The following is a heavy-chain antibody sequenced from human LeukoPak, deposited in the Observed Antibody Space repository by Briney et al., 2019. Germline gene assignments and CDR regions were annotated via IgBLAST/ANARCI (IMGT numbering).Heavy chain of an antibody. D-gene: IGHD3-3*01. CDR3: ARAPRFWSGYPYFDY. Sequence: PSETLSLTCTVSGGSISSYYWSWIRQPPGKGLEWIGYIYYSGSTNYNPSLKSRVTISVDTSKNQFSLKLSSVTAADTAVYYCARAPRFWSGYPYFDYWGQGTLVTVSS. V-gene: IGHV4-59*01. J-gene: IGHJ4*02. CDR1: GGSISSYY. CDR2: IYYSGST.